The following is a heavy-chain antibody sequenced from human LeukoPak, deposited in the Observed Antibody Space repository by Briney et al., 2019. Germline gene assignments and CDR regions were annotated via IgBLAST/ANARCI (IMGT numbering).Heavy chain of an antibody. V-gene: IGHV4-4*07. CDR2: IYTSGST. CDR1: GGSISSYY. Sequence: SETLSLTCTASGGSISSYYWSWIRQPAGKGLEWIGRIYTSGSTNYNPSLKSRVTISVGTFKNQFSLKLSSVTAADTAVYYCARAARTVDIDYWGQGTLVTVSS. J-gene: IGHJ4*02. D-gene: IGHD4-23*01. CDR3: ARAARTVDIDY.